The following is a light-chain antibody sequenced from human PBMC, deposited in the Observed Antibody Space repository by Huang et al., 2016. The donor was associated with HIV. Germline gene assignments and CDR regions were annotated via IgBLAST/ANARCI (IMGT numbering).Light chain of an antibody. J-gene: IGKJ4*01. CDR1: QNINSN. CDR2: GAS. CDR3: QHYNEMPLT. V-gene: IGKV3-15*01. Sequence: IVMTQSPGTLSVSPGERVTLSCRASQNINSNLAWYQQKPGQAPRLLIYGASARATGIPARFSASGSATEFTLTISGLQSEDSAVYFCQHYNEMPLTFGGGTKVEIK.